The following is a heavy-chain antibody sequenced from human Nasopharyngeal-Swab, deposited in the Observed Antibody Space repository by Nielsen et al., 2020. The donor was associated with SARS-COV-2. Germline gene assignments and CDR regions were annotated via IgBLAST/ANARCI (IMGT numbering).Heavy chain of an antibody. CDR3: ARIGYCSGGSCYDVVLPLFYGMDV. V-gene: IGHV1-18*04. J-gene: IGHJ6*02. Sequence: ASLKVSCKASGYTFTSYGISWVRQAPGQGLEWMGWISAYNGNTNYAQKLQGRVTMTTDTSTSTAYMELRSLRSDDTAVYYCARIGYCSGGSCYDVVLPLFYGMDVWGQGTTVTVSS. CDR2: ISAYNGNT. D-gene: IGHD2-15*01. CDR1: GYTFTSYG.